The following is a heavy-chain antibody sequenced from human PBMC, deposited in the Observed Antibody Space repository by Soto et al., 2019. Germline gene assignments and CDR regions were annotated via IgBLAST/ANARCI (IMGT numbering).Heavy chain of an antibody. CDR1: GYTFTSYA. J-gene: IGHJ6*03. D-gene: IGHD4-17*01. V-gene: IGHV1-3*01. CDR2: INAGNGNT. Sequence: ASVKVSCKASGYTFTSYAMHWVRQAPGQRLEWMGWINAGNGNTKYSQKFQGRVTITRDTSASTAYMELSSLRSEDTAVYYCARDRGYGVVCNYYYYMDVWGKGTTVTVSS. CDR3: ARDRGYGVVCNYYYYMDV.